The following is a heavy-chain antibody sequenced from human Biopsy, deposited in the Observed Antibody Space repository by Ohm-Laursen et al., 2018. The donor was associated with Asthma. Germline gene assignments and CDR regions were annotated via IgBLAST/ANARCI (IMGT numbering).Heavy chain of an antibody. CDR2: INAVNGNT. V-gene: IGHV1-3*01. J-gene: IGHJ3*02. CDR1: GYTLINYA. D-gene: IGHD3-9*01. Sequence: SVKVSCKASGYTLINYAIHWVRQAPGHSLEWMGWINAVNGNTKYSQKFQGRLTITRDTSASIAYMDLSSLRSEDTAVYYCARTYFDFLTGQVHDAFAMWGQGTMVTVSS. CDR3: ARTYFDFLTGQVHDAFAM.